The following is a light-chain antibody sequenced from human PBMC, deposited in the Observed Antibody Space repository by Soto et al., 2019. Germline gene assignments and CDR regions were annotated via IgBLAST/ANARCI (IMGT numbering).Light chain of an antibody. V-gene: IGKV3-11*01. CDR1: QSVNNY. CDR2: DAS. CDR3: QQRSNWPRLT. J-gene: IGKJ4*01. Sequence: EIVLTQSPAILSLSPGERATLSCRASQSVNNYLAWYQHKTGQAPRLLIYDASKRATGIPARFRGSGSGTDVSPTISSLEPEDFAIYYFQQRSNWPRLTFGGGTKVEIK.